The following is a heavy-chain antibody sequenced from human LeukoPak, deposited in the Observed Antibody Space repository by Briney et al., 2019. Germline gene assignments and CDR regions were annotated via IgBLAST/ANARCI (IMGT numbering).Heavy chain of an antibody. CDR2: IYYSGST. CDR1: GGSISSYY. J-gene: IGHJ4*02. Sequence: PSENLSRNCTVSGGSISSYYWSWIRRPPGKGLEWIGYIYYSGSTNYNPSLKSRVTISVDTSKNQFSLKLSSVTAADTAVYYCARSPGIVGATELDYWGQGTLVTVSS. CDR3: ARSPGIVGATELDY. V-gene: IGHV4-59*01. D-gene: IGHD1-26*01.